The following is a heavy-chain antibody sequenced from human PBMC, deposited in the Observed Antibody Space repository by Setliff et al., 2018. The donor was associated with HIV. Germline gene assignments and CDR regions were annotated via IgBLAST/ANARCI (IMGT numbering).Heavy chain of an antibody. Sequence: KASETLSLTCSVSGDSTSNSYWSWIRQPAGKGLEWIGRLHASGNTNYNPSLKSRVTMSVDTSKNQLSLRLTSVTAADTAVYYCARDVLKSNYLGYYYYLDVWGKGTTVTVSS. J-gene: IGHJ6*03. CDR2: LHASGNT. V-gene: IGHV4-4*07. CDR3: ARDVLKSNYLGYYYYLDV. CDR1: GDSTSNSY. D-gene: IGHD3-9*01.